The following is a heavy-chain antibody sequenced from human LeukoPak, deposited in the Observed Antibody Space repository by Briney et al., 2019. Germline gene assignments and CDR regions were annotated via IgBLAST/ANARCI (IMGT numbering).Heavy chain of an antibody. CDR1: GGSISSGSYY. J-gene: IGHJ4*02. D-gene: IGHD4/OR15-4a*01. CDR3: SGVDYAVGFDY. V-gene: IGHV4-61*01. Sequence: PSETLSLTCTVSGGSISSGSYYWSWIRQPPGKGLEWIGYIYYSGSTNYNPSLKSRVTISVDTSKNQFSLKLSSVTAADTAVYYCSGVDYAVGFDYWGQGTLVTVSS. CDR2: IYYSGST.